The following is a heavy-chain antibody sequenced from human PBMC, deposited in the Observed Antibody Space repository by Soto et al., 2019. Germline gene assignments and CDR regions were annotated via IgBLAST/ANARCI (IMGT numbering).Heavy chain of an antibody. J-gene: IGHJ5*02. CDR1: GFTFSIYA. CDR3: AKATGGGEATLFRDP. Sequence: GGSLRLSCAAAGFTFSIYAMSWVRQAPGKGLEWVSAISGSGGSTYYADSVKGRFTISRDNSKNTLYLQMNSLRADDTAVYYCAKATGGGEATLFRDPWGKGTLVTVS. D-gene: IGHD3-16*01. CDR2: ISGSGGST. V-gene: IGHV3-23*01.